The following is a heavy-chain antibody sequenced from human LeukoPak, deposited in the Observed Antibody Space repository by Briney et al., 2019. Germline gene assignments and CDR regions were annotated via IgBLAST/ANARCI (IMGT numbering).Heavy chain of an antibody. V-gene: IGHV4-34*01. CDR3: VRRVNRRRAFGI. CDR2: INDSGST. CDR1: GGSFSGYY. D-gene: IGHD3-22*01. Sequence: SETLSLTCAVYGGSFSGYYWSWIRQPPGKGLEWSGEINDSGSTNYNPSLKSRVTISVDTSKNQFSLKLSSVTAADTAVYYCVRRVNRRRAFGIWGQGTMVTVSS. J-gene: IGHJ3*02.